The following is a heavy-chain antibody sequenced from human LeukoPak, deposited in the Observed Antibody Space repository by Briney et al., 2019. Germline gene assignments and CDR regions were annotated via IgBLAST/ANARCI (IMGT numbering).Heavy chain of an antibody. J-gene: IGHJ5*02. D-gene: IGHD3/OR15-3a*01. CDR1: GFSFSTYE. Sequence: GGSLRLSCAASGFSFSTYEMNWVRQAPGKGLEWVSYISSNGSTIYYADSVKGRFTISRENAKNSLYLQMNSLRAEDTAVYYCATTRGLWWFDPWGQGTLVTVSS. V-gene: IGHV3-48*03. CDR3: ATTRGLWWFDP. CDR2: ISSNGSTI.